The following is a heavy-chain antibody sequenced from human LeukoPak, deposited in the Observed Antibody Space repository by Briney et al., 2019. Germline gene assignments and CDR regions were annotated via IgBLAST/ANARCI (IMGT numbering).Heavy chain of an antibody. CDR1: GGSFSGYY. Sequence: SETLSLTCAVYGGSFSGYYWSWIRQPPGKGLEWIGEINHSGSTNYNPSLKSRVTISVDTSKNQFSLKLSSVTAADTAVYYCARSEYCTNGVCYQADYFDYWGQGTLVTVSS. D-gene: IGHD2-8*01. V-gene: IGHV4-34*01. CDR2: INHSGST. CDR3: ARSEYCTNGVCYQADYFDY. J-gene: IGHJ4*02.